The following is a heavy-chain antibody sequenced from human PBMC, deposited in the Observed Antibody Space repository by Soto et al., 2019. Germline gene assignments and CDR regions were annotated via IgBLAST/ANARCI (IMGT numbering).Heavy chain of an antibody. J-gene: IGHJ4*02. CDR2: IYHSGST. V-gene: IGHV4-30-2*01. D-gene: IGHD3-3*01. Sequence: ASETLSLTCAVSGGSISSGGYSWSWIRQPPGKGLEWIGYIYHSGSTYYNPSLKSRVTISVDRSKNQFSLKLSSVTAADTAVYYCARERTIFGIDYWGQGTLVTVSS. CDR3: ARERTIFGIDY. CDR1: GGSISSGGYS.